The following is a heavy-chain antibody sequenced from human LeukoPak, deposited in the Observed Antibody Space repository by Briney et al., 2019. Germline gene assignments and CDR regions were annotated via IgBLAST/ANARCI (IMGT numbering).Heavy chain of an antibody. V-gene: IGHV4-4*02. D-gene: IGHD3-10*01. CDR1: GGSISSSNW. J-gene: IGHJ4*02. CDR2: IYHSGST. Sequence: PSETLSLTCAVSGGSISSSNWWSWVRPPPGKGLEWIGEIYHSGSTNYNPALKSRVTLSVDTSKNQFSLKVTSVTAADTAIYYCAREGPMFDSGSYSKSLGYWGQGILVTVSS. CDR3: AREGPMFDSGSYSKSLGY.